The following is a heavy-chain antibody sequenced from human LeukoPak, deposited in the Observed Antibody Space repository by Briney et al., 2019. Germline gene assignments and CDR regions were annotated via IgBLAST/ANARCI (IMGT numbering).Heavy chain of an antibody. V-gene: IGHV4-34*01. Sequence: SETLSLTCAVYGGSFSGYYWSWIRQPPGKGLEWIGEINHSGSTNYNPSLKSRVTISVDTSKNQFSLKLSSVTAADTAVYYCARHTHRGSYYIDWFDPWGQGTLVTVSS. J-gene: IGHJ5*02. CDR2: INHSGST. CDR1: GGSFSGYY. D-gene: IGHD1-26*01. CDR3: ARHTHRGSYYIDWFDP.